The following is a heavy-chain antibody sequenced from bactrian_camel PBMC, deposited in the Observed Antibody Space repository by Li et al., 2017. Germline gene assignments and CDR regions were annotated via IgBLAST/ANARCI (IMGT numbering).Heavy chain of an antibody. CDR3: AAAYYILGVYSSPENYNV. V-gene: IGHV3S63*01. CDR1: GYAFNS. CDR2: TYTTNGRT. Sequence: HVQLVESGGGSVQAGGSLRLSCAASGYAFNSMGWFRQAPGKEREGVAGTYTTNGRTDYTDSVKGRFTISRDNAKNTLFLQMLSLKPEDTGMYYCAAAYYILGVYSSPENYNVWGQGTQVTVS. D-gene: IGHD3*01. J-gene: IGHJ4*01.